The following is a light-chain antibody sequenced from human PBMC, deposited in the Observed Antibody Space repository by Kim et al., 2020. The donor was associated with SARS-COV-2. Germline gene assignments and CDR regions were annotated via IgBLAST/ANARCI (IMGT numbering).Light chain of an antibody. Sequence: SYELTQPLSVSVALGQTARITCGGNNIGSKNVHWYQQKPGQAPVLVIYRDSNRPSGVPERFSGSNSGNTPTLTISRAQAGDEADYYCQVWDSSTGVFGGGTQLTVL. CDR1: NIGSKN. V-gene: IGLV3-9*01. J-gene: IGLJ3*02. CDR2: RDS. CDR3: QVWDSSTGV.